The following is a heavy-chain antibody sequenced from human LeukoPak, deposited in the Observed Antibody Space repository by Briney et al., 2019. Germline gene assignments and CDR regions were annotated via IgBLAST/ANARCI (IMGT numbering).Heavy chain of an antibody. Sequence: GESLKISCKGSGYSFTNYWIAWVRQMPGKGLEWMGIIYPGDSDATYSPSFQGQVTISADKSISTAYLQWSSLKASDTAMYYCARQSVGVVVPAAAFDIWGQGTMVTVSS. CDR1: GYSFTNYW. J-gene: IGHJ3*02. CDR2: IYPGDSDA. V-gene: IGHV5-51*01. CDR3: ARQSVGVVVPAAAFDI. D-gene: IGHD2-2*01.